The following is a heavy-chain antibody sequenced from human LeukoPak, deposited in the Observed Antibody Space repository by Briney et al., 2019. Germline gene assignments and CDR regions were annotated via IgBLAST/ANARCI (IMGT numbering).Heavy chain of an antibody. D-gene: IGHD3-22*01. CDR2: ISGSGGST. V-gene: IGHV3-23*01. Sequence: GGSLRLSCAASGFTFSSYAMSWGRQAPGKGLEWVSAISGSGGSTYYADSVKGRFTISRDNSKNTLYLQMNSLRAEDTAVYYCAKDLARGYFYYYYYYMDVWGKGTTVTVSS. J-gene: IGHJ6*03. CDR1: GFTFSSYA. CDR3: AKDLARGYFYYYYYYMDV.